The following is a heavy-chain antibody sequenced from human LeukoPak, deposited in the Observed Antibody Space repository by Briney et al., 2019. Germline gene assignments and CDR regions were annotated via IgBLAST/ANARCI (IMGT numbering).Heavy chain of an antibody. Sequence: GGSLRLSCAASGFTFSSYGMHWVRQAPGEGLEWVAVIWYDGSNKYYADSVKGRFTISRDNSKNTLYLQMNSLRAEDTAVYYCASPYGDNPAAYYFDYWGQGTLVTVSS. V-gene: IGHV3-33*01. J-gene: IGHJ4*02. CDR1: GFTFSSYG. CDR3: ASPYGDNPAAYYFDY. D-gene: IGHD4-23*01. CDR2: IWYDGSNK.